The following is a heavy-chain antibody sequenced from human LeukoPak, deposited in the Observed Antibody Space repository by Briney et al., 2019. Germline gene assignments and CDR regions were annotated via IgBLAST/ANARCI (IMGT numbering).Heavy chain of an antibody. CDR1: GGSISSYY. Sequence: SETLSLTCTVSGGSISSYYWSWIRQPPGKGLEWIGYIYHSGSTNYNPSLKSRVTISVDTSKNQFSLKLSSVTAADTAVYYCARLNGGFDYWGQGTLVTVSS. V-gene: IGHV4-59*08. D-gene: IGHD2-8*01. J-gene: IGHJ4*02. CDR2: IYHSGST. CDR3: ARLNGGFDY.